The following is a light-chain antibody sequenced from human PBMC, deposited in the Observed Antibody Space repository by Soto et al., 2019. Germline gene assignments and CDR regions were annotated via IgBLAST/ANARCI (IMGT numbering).Light chain of an antibody. J-gene: IGKJ5*01. Sequence: EIVMTQSPATLSVSPGERATLSCRASQTVSSIHLAWYQQKPGQAPRLLIYGASSRATGIPDRFSGSGSGTDFTLTISRLEPEDFAVYYCQQYGSSPITFGQGTRLEIK. CDR1: QTVSSIH. CDR3: QQYGSSPIT. V-gene: IGKV3-20*01. CDR2: GAS.